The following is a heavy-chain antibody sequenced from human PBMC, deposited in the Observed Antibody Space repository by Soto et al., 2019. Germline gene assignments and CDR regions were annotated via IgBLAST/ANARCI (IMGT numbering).Heavy chain of an antibody. V-gene: IGHV3-30*04. Sequence: GGSLRLSCAASGFTFSSYAMLWVRQTPDKGLQWEAVVSYLGTKTIYADSVKVRFTISRDNSKSTLFLRMHSLGPADTAVNYCARASDPYGSGNYPQLGTDVWGQGTTVTVSS. CDR2: VSYLGTKT. D-gene: IGHD3-10*01. CDR1: GFTFSSYA. J-gene: IGHJ6*02. CDR3: ARASDPYGSGNYPQLGTDV.